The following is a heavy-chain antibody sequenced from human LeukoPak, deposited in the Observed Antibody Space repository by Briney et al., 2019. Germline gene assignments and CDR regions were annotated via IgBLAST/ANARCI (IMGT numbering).Heavy chain of an antibody. J-gene: IGHJ4*02. D-gene: IGHD6-13*01. CDR3: ARGRGIAAAGSFDY. Sequence: SETLSLTCTVSDDSITIYYWTWIRQPPGKGLEWIGSIYYSGSTYYNPSLKSRVTISVDTSKNQFSLKLSSVTAADTAVYYCARGRGIAAAGSFDYWGQGTLVTVSS. CDR1: DDSITIYY. V-gene: IGHV4-59*12. CDR2: IYYSGST.